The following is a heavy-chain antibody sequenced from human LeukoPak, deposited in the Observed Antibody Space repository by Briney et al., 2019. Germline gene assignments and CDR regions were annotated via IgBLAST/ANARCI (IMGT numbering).Heavy chain of an antibody. D-gene: IGHD3-22*01. V-gene: IGHV4-59*08. CDR3: ARRSYSSGYYYFDS. Sequence: SETLSLTCTVSGGSISSYYWSWIRQPPGKGLEWIGYIYYSGSTNYNPSLKSRVTISVDTSKNQFSLKLSSVTAADTAVYYCARRSYSSGYYYFDSWGQGTLVTVSS. CDR1: GGSISSYY. CDR2: IYYSGST. J-gene: IGHJ4*02.